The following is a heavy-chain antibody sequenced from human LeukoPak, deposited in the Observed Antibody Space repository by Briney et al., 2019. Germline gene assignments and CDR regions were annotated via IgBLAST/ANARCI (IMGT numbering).Heavy chain of an antibody. D-gene: IGHD4-17*01. CDR2: INGAGSSI. CDR3: ARGGDYKNDY. V-gene: IGHV3-74*01. J-gene: IGHJ4*02. Sequence: TGGSLRLSCAASGFTFSSYWMHRVRQTPGKGLVWVSRINGAGSSISYADSVKGRVTISRDNAKNTLYLQMNNLRAEDTAVYYCARGGDYKNDYWGQGTLVTVSS. CDR1: GFTFSSYW.